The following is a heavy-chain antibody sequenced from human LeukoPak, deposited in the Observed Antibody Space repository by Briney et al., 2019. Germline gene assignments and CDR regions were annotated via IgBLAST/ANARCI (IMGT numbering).Heavy chain of an antibody. CDR3: GRGDDSSRYYPYYYYYYGMDV. D-gene: IGHD3-22*01. CDR2: INSDGSST. Sequence: GGSLRLSCAASGFTFSSYWMHWVRQAPGKGQVWVSRINSDGSSTSYADSVKGRFTISRDNAKNTLYLQMNSLRAEDTAVYYCGRGDDSSRYYPYYYYYYGMDVWGQGTTVTVSS. V-gene: IGHV3-74*01. J-gene: IGHJ6*02. CDR1: GFTFSSYW.